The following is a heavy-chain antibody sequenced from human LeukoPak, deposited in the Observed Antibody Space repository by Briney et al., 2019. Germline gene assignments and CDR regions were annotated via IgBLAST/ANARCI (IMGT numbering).Heavy chain of an antibody. CDR1: GFTFSSYS. Sequence: GGSLRLSCAASGFTFSSYSMNWVRQAPGKGLEWVANIKQDGSEKYYVDSVKGRFTISRDNAKNSLYLQMNSLRAEDPAVYYCARTKYQLPDYWGQGTLVTVSS. D-gene: IGHD2-2*01. J-gene: IGHJ4*02. CDR2: IKQDGSEK. V-gene: IGHV3-7*01. CDR3: ARTKYQLPDY.